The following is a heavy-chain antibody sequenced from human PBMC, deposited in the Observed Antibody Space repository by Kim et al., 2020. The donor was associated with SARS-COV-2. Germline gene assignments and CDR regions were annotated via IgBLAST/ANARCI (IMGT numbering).Heavy chain of an antibody. V-gene: IGHV3-30*18. D-gene: IGHD6-19*01. CDR3: AKEEVAGAGMDV. CDR1: GFTFSSYG. J-gene: IGHJ6*02. Sequence: GGSLRLSCAASGFTFSSYGMHWVRQAPGKGLEWVAVISYDGSNKYYADSVKGRFTISRDNSKNTLYLQMNSLRAVDTAVYYGAKEEVAGAGMDVWGQGHTVTVSS. CDR2: ISYDGSNK.